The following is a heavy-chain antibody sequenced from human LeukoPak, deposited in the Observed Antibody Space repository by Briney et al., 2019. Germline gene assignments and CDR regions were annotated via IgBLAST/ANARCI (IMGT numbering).Heavy chain of an antibody. CDR3: ARTDGKQLPPRF. D-gene: IGHD5-18*01. CDR1: GGSISSYY. V-gene: IGHV4-59*08. CDR2: IDYSGST. Sequence: PSETLSLTCTVSGGSISSYYWSWIRQPPGKGLEWIGYIDYSGSTNYNPSLKSRVTISVDTSKNQFSLKLSSVTAADTAVYFRARTDGKQLPPRFWGQGTLVTVSS. J-gene: IGHJ4*02.